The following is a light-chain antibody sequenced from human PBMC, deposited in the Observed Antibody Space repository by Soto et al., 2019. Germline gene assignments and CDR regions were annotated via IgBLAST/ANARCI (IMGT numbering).Light chain of an antibody. J-gene: IGLJ2*01. V-gene: IGLV1-51*01. CDR1: SSNIGNNY. Sequence: QSVLTQSPSVSAAPGQPVTISCSGSSSNIGNNYVSWYQQLPGTAPKLLIYDNNKRPSGIPDQFSGSKSGTSGTLDITGLQTGDEADYYCATWDGSLPGEVFGGGTKVTVL. CDR3: ATWDGSLPGEV. CDR2: DNN.